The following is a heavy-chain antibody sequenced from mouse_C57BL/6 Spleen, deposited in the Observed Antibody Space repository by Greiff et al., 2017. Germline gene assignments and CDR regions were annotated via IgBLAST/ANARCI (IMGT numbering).Heavy chain of an antibody. J-gene: IGHJ3*01. Sequence: QVQLQQPGAELVRPGTSVKLSCKASGYTFTSYWMHWVKQRPGQGLEWIGVIDPSDSYTNYNQKFKGKATLTVDTSSSTAYMQLSSLTSEDSAVYYCARSSNFAWFAYWGQGTLVTVSA. CDR1: GYTFTSYW. D-gene: IGHD2-5*01. CDR3: ARSSNFAWFAY. V-gene: IGHV1-59*01. CDR2: IDPSDSYT.